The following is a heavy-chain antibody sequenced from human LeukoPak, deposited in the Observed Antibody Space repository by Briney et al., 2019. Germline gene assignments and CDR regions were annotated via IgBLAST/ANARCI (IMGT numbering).Heavy chain of an antibody. Sequence: PSETLSLTCAVYGGSFSGYYWSWIRQPPEKGLEWIGEINHSGSTNYNPSLKSRVTISVDTSKNQFSLKLSSVTAADTAVYYCARGQYCSGGSCYRRGYGMDVWGKGTTVTVSS. D-gene: IGHD2-15*01. CDR1: GGSFSGYY. J-gene: IGHJ6*04. CDR3: ARGQYCSGGSCYRRGYGMDV. V-gene: IGHV4-34*01. CDR2: INHSGST.